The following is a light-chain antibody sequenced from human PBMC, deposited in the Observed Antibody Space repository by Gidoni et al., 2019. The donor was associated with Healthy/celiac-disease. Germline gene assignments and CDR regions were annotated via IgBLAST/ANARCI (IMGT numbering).Light chain of an antibody. J-gene: IGKJ1*01. CDR2: AAS. CDR1: QSISSY. Sequence: DIQMTQSPSSLSASVGDRVTITCRASQSISSYLNWYQQKPGKAPKRLIYAASSLQSGVPSRFSGSGSGTDFTLTISSLQPEDFATYYCQQSYSTLRTVGQGTKVEIK. V-gene: IGKV1-39*01. CDR3: QQSYSTLRT.